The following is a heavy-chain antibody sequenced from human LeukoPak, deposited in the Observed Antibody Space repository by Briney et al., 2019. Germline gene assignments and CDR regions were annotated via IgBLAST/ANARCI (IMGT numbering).Heavy chain of an antibody. D-gene: IGHD3-3*01. J-gene: IGHJ4*02. V-gene: IGHV3-30*02. CDR3: AKGYGFGTDH. CDR2: IRYDGSKQ. Sequence: GGSLRLSCAASGFTFITYGMHWVRQAPGKGLEWVAFIRYDGSKQYYVDSVKGRFTVSRDNSKNTLYLQMNSLRPEDTAVYYCAKGYGFGTDHWGQGTLVTVSS. CDR1: GFTFITYG.